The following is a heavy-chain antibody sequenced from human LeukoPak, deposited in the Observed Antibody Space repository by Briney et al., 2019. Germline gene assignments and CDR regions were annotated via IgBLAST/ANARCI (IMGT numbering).Heavy chain of an antibody. CDR2: INPNSGGT. J-gene: IGHJ4*02. D-gene: IGHD6-19*01. CDR3: ARDVSVAGPTLFDY. CDR1: GYTFTGYY. Sequence: ASVKVSCKASGYTFTGYYMHWVRQAPGQGLEWMGRINPNSGGTNYAQKFQGRVTMTRDTSIGTAYMELSRLRSDDTAVYYCARDVSVAGPTLFDYWGQGTLVTVSS. V-gene: IGHV1-2*06.